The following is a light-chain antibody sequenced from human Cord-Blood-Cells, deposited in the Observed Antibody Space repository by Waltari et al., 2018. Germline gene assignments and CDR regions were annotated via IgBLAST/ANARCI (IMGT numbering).Light chain of an antibody. J-gene: IGKJ4*01. Sequence: DLQMTQSPSSLSASVGDRVPITCQASQDISNYLNWYQQKPGKAPKLLIYDASNLETGVPSRFSGSGSGTDFTFTISSLQPEDIATYYWQQYDNLPAFGGGTKVEIK. CDR2: DAS. CDR3: QQYDNLPA. CDR1: QDISNY. V-gene: IGKV1-33*01.